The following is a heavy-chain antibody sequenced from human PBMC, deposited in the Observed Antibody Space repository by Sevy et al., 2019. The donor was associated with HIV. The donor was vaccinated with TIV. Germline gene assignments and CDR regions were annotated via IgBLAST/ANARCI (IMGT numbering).Heavy chain of an antibody. CDR3: AGGGSDILTGFYSGGSFDY. CDR2: IYYGGST. Sequence: SETLSLTCTVSGGSISPYYWSWIRQPPGKGLEWIGYIYYGGSTSYNPSLKSRLTMSLDTSKNQFSLRLSSVTAADTAVYSCAGGGSDILTGFYSGGSFDYWGQGTLVTVSS. D-gene: IGHD3-9*01. CDR1: GGSISPYY. V-gene: IGHV4-59*13. J-gene: IGHJ4*02.